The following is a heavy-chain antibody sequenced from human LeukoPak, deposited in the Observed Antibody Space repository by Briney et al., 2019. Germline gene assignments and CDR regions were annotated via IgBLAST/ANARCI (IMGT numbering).Heavy chain of an antibody. CDR3: ARGSGDFWSGYYSFDY. CDR1: GFTFSTYW. Sequence: PGGSLRLSCIASGFTFSTYWMHWVRQAPGKGLVWVSRINSDGSSTNYADSVKGRFTISRDNAKNTLYLQMDSLRAEDTAVYYCARGSGDFWSGYYSFDYWGQGTLVTVSS. D-gene: IGHD3-3*01. CDR2: INSDGSST. J-gene: IGHJ4*02. V-gene: IGHV3-74*01.